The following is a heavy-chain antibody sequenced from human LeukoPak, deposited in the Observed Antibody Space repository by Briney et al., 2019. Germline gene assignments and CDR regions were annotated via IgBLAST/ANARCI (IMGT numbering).Heavy chain of an antibody. J-gene: IGHJ6*03. CDR3: ASPRWYSSSWGYYYYYMDV. CDR1: GGSISSSSYY. CDR2: IYYSGST. Sequence: PSETQSLTCTVSGGSISSSSYYWGWIRQPPGKGLEWIGSIYYSGSTYYNPSLKSRVTISVDTSKTQSALKLTAVTAPDTALFYGASPRWYSSSWGYYYYYMDVWGKGTTVTISS. V-gene: IGHV4-39*01. D-gene: IGHD6-13*01.